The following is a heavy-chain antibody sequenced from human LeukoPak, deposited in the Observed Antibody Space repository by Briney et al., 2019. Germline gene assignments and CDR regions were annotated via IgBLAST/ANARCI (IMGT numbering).Heavy chain of an antibody. V-gene: IGHV4-61*02. Sequence: SQTLSLTCNVSGYSISSGDYYWTWVRQPAGKGLEWIGRVDLGGTTSYNPSLISRVTVSVDPSKNQSSLSLTSVTAADTATYYCAREGAYCSGTDCFATTVDAWGPGALVTVSS. CDR1: GYSISSGDYY. D-gene: IGHD2-2*01. J-gene: IGHJ5*02. CDR2: VDLGGTT. CDR3: AREGAYCSGTDCFATTVDA.